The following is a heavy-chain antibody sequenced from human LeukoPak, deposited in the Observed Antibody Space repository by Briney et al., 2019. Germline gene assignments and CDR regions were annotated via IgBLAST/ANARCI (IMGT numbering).Heavy chain of an antibody. D-gene: IGHD2-21*02. V-gene: IGHV3-30-3*01. J-gene: IGHJ4*02. CDR2: ISYDGSNK. Sequence: GGSLRLSCAASGFTFSSYAMHWVRQAPGKGLEWVAVISYDGSNKYYADSVKGRFTISRDNSKNTPYLQMNGLRAEDTAVYYCARDSCGGDCSIPGYFDYWGQGTLVTVSS. CDR3: ARDSCGGDCSIPGYFDY. CDR1: GFTFSSYA.